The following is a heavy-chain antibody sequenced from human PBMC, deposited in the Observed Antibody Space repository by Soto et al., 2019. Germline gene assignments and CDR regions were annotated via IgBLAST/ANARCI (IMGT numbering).Heavy chain of an antibody. CDR2: IYFSGST. V-gene: IGHV4-59*01. Sequence: SETLSLPCTVSGGSISSYSWSWIRQPPGKGLEWIGYIYFSGSTNYNPSLKSRVTISVDTSKNQFSLKLSSVTAADTAVYYCARGGRDCGGDCYEWFDPWGQGTLVTVSS. J-gene: IGHJ5*02. CDR3: ARGGRDCGGDCYEWFDP. D-gene: IGHD2-21*02. CDR1: GGSISSYS.